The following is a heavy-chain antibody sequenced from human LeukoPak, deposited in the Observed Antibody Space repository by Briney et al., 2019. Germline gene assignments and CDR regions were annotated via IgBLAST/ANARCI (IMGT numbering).Heavy chain of an antibody. V-gene: IGHV3-48*03. CDR3: ARGGWWVPEDPITYYFES. D-gene: IGHD2-15*01. CDR2: ISDAGNTV. CDR1: GFTFTSHD. J-gene: IGHJ4*01. Sequence: GSLRLSCAASGFTFTSHDMNWVRQAPGQGLEWLAYISDAGNTVYYADSVKGRFNISRDNAKNSLSLQMNSLGAEDTAVYYCARGGWWVPEDPITYYFESWGHGRPVTVSS.